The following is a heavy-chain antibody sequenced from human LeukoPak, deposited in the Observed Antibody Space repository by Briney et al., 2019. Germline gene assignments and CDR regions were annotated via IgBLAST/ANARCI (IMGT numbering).Heavy chain of an antibody. CDR3: ARGSGYDFGVIDY. V-gene: IGHV1-3*02. D-gene: IGHD5-12*01. CDR2: SNACNGNT. J-gene: IGHJ4*02. Sequence: ASVKVSCKASGYTFTSYAMHWVRQAPGQRLEWMGWSNACNGNTKYSQEFQGRVTITRDTCASTAYMELSSLRSEDTAVYYCARGSGYDFGVIDYWGQGTLVTVSS. CDR1: GYTFTSYA.